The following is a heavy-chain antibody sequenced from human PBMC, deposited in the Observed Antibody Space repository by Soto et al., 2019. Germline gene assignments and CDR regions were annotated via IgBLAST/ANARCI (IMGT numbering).Heavy chain of an antibody. J-gene: IGHJ4*02. D-gene: IGHD6-19*01. Sequence: PGGSLRFSCAASGFTVSCMFMNWVRQAPGKGLEWVSVIYPAGPTYYADSVKGRFTISRDNSKNTLFLQLNNLRAEDTAVYYCARDADSSGLHYWGQGILVTVSS. CDR1: GFTVSCMF. V-gene: IGHV3-53*01. CDR2: IYPAGPT. CDR3: ARDADSSGLHY.